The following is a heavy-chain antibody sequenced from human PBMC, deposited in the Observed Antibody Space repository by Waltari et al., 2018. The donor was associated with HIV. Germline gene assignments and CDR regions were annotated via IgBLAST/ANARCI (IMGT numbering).Heavy chain of an antibody. J-gene: IGHJ5*02. Sequence: EVILVESGGGLVRPGGSVRLSCAASGFRFTDYNMNWCSQGPGKVLGWVASFGRFQNFIQYADSVKGRFTVARDNGRNSLYLQMNSLTAEDTAVYYCARGPPSGWSWFDPWGQGTLVTVSS. CDR1: GFRFTDYN. CDR3: ARGPPSGWSWFDP. CDR2: FGRFQNFI. D-gene: IGHD6-19*01. V-gene: IGHV3-21*01.